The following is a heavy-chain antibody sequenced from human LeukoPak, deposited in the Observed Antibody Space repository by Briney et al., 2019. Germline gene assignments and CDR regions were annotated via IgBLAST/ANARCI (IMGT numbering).Heavy chain of an antibody. D-gene: IGHD3-10*01. CDR1: RFTFSSYA. CDR2: IGGSGTST. V-gene: IGHV3-23*01. J-gene: IGHJ4*02. Sequence: PGGSLRLSCAASRFTFSSYAMSWVRQAPGKGLEWVSTIGGSGTSTYYADSVKGRFTISRDNSKNTLYLQMNSLRAEDTAVYYCAKGLGTVVRGAFDYWGQGTLVTVSS. CDR3: AKGLGTVVRGAFDY.